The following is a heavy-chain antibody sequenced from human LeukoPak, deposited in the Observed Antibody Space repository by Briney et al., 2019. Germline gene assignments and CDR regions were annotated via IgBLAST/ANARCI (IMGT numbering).Heavy chain of an antibody. V-gene: IGHV3-7*01. CDR2: IKEDGSDK. Sequence: GGSLRLSCAASGFIFSSYWMAWVRQAPGKGLEWVANIKEDGSDKNYVESLKGRFTISRDNAKNSLYLQMDSLRAEDTVVYYCARDAGYGYDRFDYWGQGTQVTVSS. D-gene: IGHD5-18*01. CDR3: ARDAGYGYDRFDY. CDR1: GFIFSSYW. J-gene: IGHJ4*02.